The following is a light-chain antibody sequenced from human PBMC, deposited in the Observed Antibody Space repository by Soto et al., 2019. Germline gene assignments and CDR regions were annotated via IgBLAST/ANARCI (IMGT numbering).Light chain of an antibody. CDR2: GAS. CDR3: QQYGDSPRT. J-gene: IGKJ1*01. CDR1: QSVSSY. Sequence: EIVLTQSPGTLSLSPGERATLSCRASQSVSSYLAWFQQKPGQAPGLLIHGASSRATGIPDRFSGSGSGTDFTLTISRLEPEDFAVYYCQQYGDSPRTFGQGTKVEIK. V-gene: IGKV3-20*01.